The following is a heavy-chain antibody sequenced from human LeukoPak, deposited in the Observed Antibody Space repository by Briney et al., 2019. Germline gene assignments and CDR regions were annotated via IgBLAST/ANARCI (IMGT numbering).Heavy chain of an antibody. Sequence: SETLSLTCTVSGGSISSYYWSWIRQPAGKGLEWIGRIYTSGSTNYNPSLKSRVTMSVDTSKNQFSLKLSSVTAADTAVYYCARELHYDFWSGYYIMGNYYYMDVWGKGTTVTVSS. CDR3: ARELHYDFWSGYYIMGNYYYMDV. J-gene: IGHJ6*03. CDR1: GGSISSYY. V-gene: IGHV4-4*07. D-gene: IGHD3-3*01. CDR2: IYTSGST.